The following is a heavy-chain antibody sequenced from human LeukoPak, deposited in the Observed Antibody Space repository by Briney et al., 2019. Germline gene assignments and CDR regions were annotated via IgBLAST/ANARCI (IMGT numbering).Heavy chain of an antibody. J-gene: IGHJ6*02. V-gene: IGHV3-30*04. CDR3: ARDLPGPEANCGGDCYSHLPSYGMDV. D-gene: IGHD2-21*02. Sequence: PGGSLRLSCAASGFTFSSYAMHWVRQAPGKGLEWVAVISYDGSNKYYADSVKGRFTISRDNSKNTLYLQMNSLRAEDTAVYYCARDLPGPEANCGGDCYSHLPSYGMDVWGQGTTVTVSS. CDR2: ISYDGSNK. CDR1: GFTFSSYA.